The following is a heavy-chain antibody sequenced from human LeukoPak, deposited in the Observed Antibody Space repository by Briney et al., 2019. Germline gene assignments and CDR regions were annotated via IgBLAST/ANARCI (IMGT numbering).Heavy chain of an antibody. D-gene: IGHD3-10*01. J-gene: IGHJ3*02. CDR3: ARSRYYGSKNDAFDI. Sequence: GGSLRLSCAASGFTFSSYSMNWVRQAPGKGLEWVPSISSSSSYIYYADSVKGRFTISRDNAKNSLYLQMNSLRAEDTAVYYCARSRYYGSKNDAFDIWGQGTMVTVSS. CDR2: ISSSSSYI. CDR1: GFTFSSYS. V-gene: IGHV3-21*04.